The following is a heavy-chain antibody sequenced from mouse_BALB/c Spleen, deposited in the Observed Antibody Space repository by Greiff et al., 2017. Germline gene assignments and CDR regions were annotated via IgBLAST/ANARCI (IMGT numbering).Heavy chain of an antibody. CDR3: ARSMTYYRSLYAMDY. J-gene: IGHJ4*01. Sequence: EVKLVESGGGLVQPGGSRKLSCAASGFTFSSFGMHWVRQAPEKGLEWVAYISSGSSTIYYADTVKGRFTISRDNPKNTLFLQMTSLRSEDTAMYYCARSMTYYRSLYAMDYWGQGTSVTVSS. CDR1: GFTFSSFG. D-gene: IGHD2-14*01. CDR2: ISSGSSTI. V-gene: IGHV5-17*02.